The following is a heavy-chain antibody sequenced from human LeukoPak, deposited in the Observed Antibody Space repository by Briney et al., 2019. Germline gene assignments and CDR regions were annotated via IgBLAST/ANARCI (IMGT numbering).Heavy chain of an antibody. CDR1: GGTFSSYA. D-gene: IGHD5-18*01. J-gene: IGHJ5*02. CDR2: IIPILGIA. Sequence: GASVKVSFKASGGTFSSYAISWVRQAPGQGLEWMGRIIPILGIANYAQKFQGRVTITADKSTSTAYMELSSLRSEDTAVYYCARDLSGGYSYGPNWFDPWGQGTLVTVSS. CDR3: ARDLSGGYSYGPNWFDP. V-gene: IGHV1-69*04.